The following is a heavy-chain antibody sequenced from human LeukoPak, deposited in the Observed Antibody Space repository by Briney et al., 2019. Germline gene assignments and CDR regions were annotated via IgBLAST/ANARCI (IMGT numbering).Heavy chain of an antibody. CDR3: ARRVSSSSSGFDY. CDR2: IYHSGST. J-gene: IGHJ4*02. D-gene: IGHD6-6*01. V-gene: IGHV4-38-2*01. Sequence: PSETLSLTCAVSGYSISSGYYWGWIRQPPGKGLEWIGSIYHSGSTYYNPSLKSRVTISVVTSKNQFSLKLSSVTAADTAVYYCARRVSSSSSGFDYWGQGTLVTVSS. CDR1: GYSISSGYY.